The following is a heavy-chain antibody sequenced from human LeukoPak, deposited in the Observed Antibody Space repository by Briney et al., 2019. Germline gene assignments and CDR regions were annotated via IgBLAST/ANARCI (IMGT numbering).Heavy chain of an antibody. D-gene: IGHD1-26*01. CDR2: SYYSGST. Sequence: SETLSLTCTVSGDSISSYYWSWIRQPPGKGLEWIGCSYYSGSTNYNPSLKSRVTISVDTSKNQFSLKLSSVTAADTAVYYCARDVVGGGNCDYWGQGTLVTVSS. J-gene: IGHJ4*02. V-gene: IGHV4-59*01. CDR1: GDSISSYY. CDR3: ARDVVGGGNCDY.